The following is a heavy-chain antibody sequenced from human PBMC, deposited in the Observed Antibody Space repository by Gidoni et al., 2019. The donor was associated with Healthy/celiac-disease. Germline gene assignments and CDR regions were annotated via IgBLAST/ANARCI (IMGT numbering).Heavy chain of an antibody. CDR2: ISWNSGSI. CDR3: AKDNNTYYDILTGSFDY. D-gene: IGHD3-9*01. Sequence: EVQLLESGGGLLQPGSSLRLPCAASGFPFAYSAMHGVRQAPGKGLEWVSGISWNSGSIGYADSVKGRFTISRDNAKNSLYLQMNSLRAEDTALYYCAKDNNTYYDILTGSFDYWGQGTLVTVSS. CDR1: GFPFAYSA. V-gene: IGHV3-9*01. J-gene: IGHJ4*02.